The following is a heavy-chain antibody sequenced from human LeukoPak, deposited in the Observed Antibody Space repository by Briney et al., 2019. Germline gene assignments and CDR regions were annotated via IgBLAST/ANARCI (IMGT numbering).Heavy chain of an antibody. CDR1: GFTFSNYA. CDR3: VREAAATLFDY. J-gene: IGHJ4*02. D-gene: IGHD1-26*01. CDR2: ISSSGDTI. V-gene: IGHV3-11*04. Sequence: GGSLRLSCAASGFTFSNYAMSWVRQAPGKGLEWISYISSSGDTIFYADSVKGRFTISRDNAKNSLSLQMSSLKAEDTAVYYCVREAAATLFDYWGQGTLVTVSS.